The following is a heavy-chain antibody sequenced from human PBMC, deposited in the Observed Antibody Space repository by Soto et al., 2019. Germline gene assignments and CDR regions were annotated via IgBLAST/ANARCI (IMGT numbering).Heavy chain of an antibody. CDR3: AKDLRGSSYRPNWFEP. D-gene: IGHD6-19*01. V-gene: IGHV3-23*01. J-gene: IGHJ5*02. Sequence: PGGSLRLSCAASGFTFSSYAMSWVRQAPGKGLEWVSAISGSGGSTYYADSVKGRFTISRDNSKNTLYLQMNSLRAEDTAVYYCAKDLRGSSYRPNWFEPWGQGTLVTVSS. CDR2: ISGSGGST. CDR1: GFTFSSYA.